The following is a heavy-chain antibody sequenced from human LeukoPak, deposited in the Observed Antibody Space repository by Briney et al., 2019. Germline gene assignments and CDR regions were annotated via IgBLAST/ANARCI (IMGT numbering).Heavy chain of an antibody. D-gene: IGHD6-13*01. J-gene: IGHJ4*02. V-gene: IGHV5-51*01. CDR3: ARQAIAADALDY. CDR1: GYRLTNNW. Sequence: GESLKISCKVSGYRLTNNWIGWVRQVPGKGLEWMGIIYPGYSDTRYSPSFQGQVTFSVDTSTSTVYLQWGSLKASDTAMYYCARQAIAADALDYWGQGTLVTVSS. CDR2: IYPGYSDT.